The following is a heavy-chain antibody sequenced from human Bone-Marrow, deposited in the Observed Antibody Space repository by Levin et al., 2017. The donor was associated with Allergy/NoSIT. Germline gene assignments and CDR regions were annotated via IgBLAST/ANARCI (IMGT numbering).Heavy chain of an antibody. CDR2: IYHSGSS. V-gene: IGHV4-38-2*02. J-gene: IGHJ4*02. CDR3: ARLQRGYSSEIDY. D-gene: IGHD5-18*01. Sequence: SCTVSGYSIISGYYWGWIRQPPGKGLEWIGNIYHSGSSYYDPSLKSRVAISVDASKNQFSLKLTSVTAADTAVYYCARLQRGYSSEIDYWGQGTLVTVSS. CDR1: GYSIISGYY.